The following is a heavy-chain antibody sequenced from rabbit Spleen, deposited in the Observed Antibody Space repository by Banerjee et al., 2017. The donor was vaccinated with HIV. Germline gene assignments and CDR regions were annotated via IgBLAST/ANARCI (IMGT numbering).Heavy chain of an antibody. J-gene: IGHJ4*01. D-gene: IGHD1-1*01. CDR3: ARDGSSTGYFDL. Sequence: EQLEESGGGLVKPEGSLKLNCKASGFTISSRAYMCWVRQAPGKGLEWIRCLYTSRGNTAFATRAKCGFSISKTSSTSVTLQTTILIAMDTVTYSCARDGSSTGYFDLWGQGTLVTVS. V-gene: IGHV1S45*01. CDR2: LYTSRGNT. CDR1: GFTISSRAY.